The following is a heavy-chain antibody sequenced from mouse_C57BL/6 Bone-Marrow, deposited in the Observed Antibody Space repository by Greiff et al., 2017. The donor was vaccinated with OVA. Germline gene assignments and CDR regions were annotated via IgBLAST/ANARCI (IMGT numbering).Heavy chain of an antibody. J-gene: IGHJ2*01. CDR3: ARSYLGY. CDR1: GYTFTSYW. CDR2: IDPSDGYT. Sequence: QVQLQQPGAELVKPGASVKLSCKASGYTFTSYWMQWVKQRPGQGLEWIGEIDPSDGYTNYTQKFKGKATLTVDTSSSTAYMQLSSLTSEDSAVYYCARSYLGYWGQGTTLTVSS. V-gene: IGHV1-50*01.